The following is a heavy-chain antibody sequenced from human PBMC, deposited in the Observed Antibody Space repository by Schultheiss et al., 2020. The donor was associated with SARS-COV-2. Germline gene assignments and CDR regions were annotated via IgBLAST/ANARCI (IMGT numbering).Heavy chain of an antibody. CDR2: INPNSGNT. D-gene: IGHD6-6*01. CDR3: ARGSHTARPDY. CDR1: GGTFSSYA. J-gene: IGHJ4*02. V-gene: IGHV1-18*03. Sequence: GESLKISCKASGGTFSSYAISWVRQAPGQGLEWMGRINPNSGNTGYAQKFQGRVTMTTDTSTSTVYMELRSLRSDDMAVYYCARGSHTARPDYWGQGTLVTVSS.